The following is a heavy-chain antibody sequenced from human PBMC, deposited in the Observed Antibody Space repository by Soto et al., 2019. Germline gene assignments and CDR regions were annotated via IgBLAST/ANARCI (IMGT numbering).Heavy chain of an antibody. CDR1: GGSISSGEYY. D-gene: IGHD6-19*01. CDR2: ISYSGST. Sequence: PSETLSLTCTVSGGSISSGEYYWAWIRQPPGKGLEWIGYISYSGSTHYSPSLKSRVSITVDTSKNQFSLNLASVSAEDTAVYYCARGHGSGWYDYWGEGTLVTV. J-gene: IGHJ4*02. V-gene: IGHV4-30-4*01. CDR3: ARGHGSGWYDY.